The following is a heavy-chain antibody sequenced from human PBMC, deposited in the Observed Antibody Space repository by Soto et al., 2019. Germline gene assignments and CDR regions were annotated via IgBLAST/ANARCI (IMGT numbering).Heavy chain of an antibody. D-gene: IGHD3-9*01. V-gene: IGHV3-73*01. Sequence: PGGSLRLSCAASGFTFSGSAMHWVRQASGKGLEWVGRIRSKANSYATAYAASVKGRFTISRDDSKNTAYLQMNSLKTEDTAVYYCTRGSDWLLYLFDYWGQGTLVTVSS. CDR1: GFTFSGSA. CDR2: IRSKANSYAT. CDR3: TRGSDWLLYLFDY. J-gene: IGHJ4*02.